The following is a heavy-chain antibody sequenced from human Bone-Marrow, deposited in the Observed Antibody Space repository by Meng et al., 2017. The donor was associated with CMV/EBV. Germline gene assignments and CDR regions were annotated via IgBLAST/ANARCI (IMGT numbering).Heavy chain of an antibody. D-gene: IGHD3-3*01. CDR3: ARVDRGTTIFGVPPSADAFDI. V-gene: IGHV1-2*02. J-gene: IGHJ3*02. CDR1: GCTFTGYY. CDR2: INPNSGGT. Sequence: GSVMVSCLASGCTFTGYYMHWVRQAPGQGLEWMGWINPNSGGTNYAQKFQGRVTMTRDTSISTAYMELSRLRSDDTAVYYCARVDRGTTIFGVPPSADAFDIWGQGTMVTVSS.